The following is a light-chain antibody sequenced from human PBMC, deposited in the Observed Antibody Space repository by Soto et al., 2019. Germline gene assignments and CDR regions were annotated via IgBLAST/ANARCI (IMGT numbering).Light chain of an antibody. CDR3: QKYYNVPLT. CDR2: AAY. J-gene: IGKJ4*01. V-gene: IGKV1-27*01. CDR1: QDINTY. Sequence: DIQMTQAPSSLSASVGDRVTITCRARQDINTYLAWYQQKPGKVPKLLISAAYTLQSGVPPRFSGSGSGTDFTLTISSLQPEDVATYYCQKYYNVPLTFGGGTKVEIK.